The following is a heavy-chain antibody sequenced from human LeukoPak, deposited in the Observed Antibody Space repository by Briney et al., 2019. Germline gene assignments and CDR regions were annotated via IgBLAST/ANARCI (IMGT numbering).Heavy chain of an antibody. CDR1: GFTFSTYN. D-gene: IGHD1-26*01. Sequence: PGGSLRLSCAASGFTFSTYNMNWVRQAPGKGLEWVSSITSSSSYIYYADSVKGRFTISRDNAKNSLYLQMNSLRDEDTAVYYCARDPYSGNYGDYYYYYMDVWGKGTTVTISS. J-gene: IGHJ6*03. V-gene: IGHV3-21*01. CDR2: ITSSSSYI. CDR3: ARDPYSGNYGDYYYYYMDV.